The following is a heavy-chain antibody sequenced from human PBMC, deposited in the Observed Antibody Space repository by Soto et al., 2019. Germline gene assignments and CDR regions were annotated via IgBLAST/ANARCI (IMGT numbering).Heavy chain of an antibody. Sequence: QPGGSLRLSCTASGFTFGDYAMSWFRQAPGKGLEWVGFIRSKAYGGTTEYAASVKGRFTISRDDSKSIAYLQMNSLKTEDTAVYYCTRDRGGGFYYYGMDVWGQGTTVTVSS. CDR2: IRSKAYGGTT. CDR3: TRDRGGGFYYYGMDV. D-gene: IGHD2-15*01. CDR1: GFTFGDYA. J-gene: IGHJ6*02. V-gene: IGHV3-49*03.